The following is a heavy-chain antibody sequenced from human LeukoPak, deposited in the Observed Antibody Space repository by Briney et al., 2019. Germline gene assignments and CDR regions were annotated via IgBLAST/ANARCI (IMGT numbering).Heavy chain of an antibody. J-gene: IGHJ4*02. D-gene: IGHD4-11*01. CDR3: ARDPPSKPTTLLYYFDY. V-gene: IGHV3-30*19. Sequence: GGSLRLSCAASGFTFSSYGMHWVRQAPGKGLEWVAVISYDGSNKYYADSVKGRFTISRDNSKNTLYLQMNSLRAEDTAVYYCARDPPSKPTTLLYYFDYWGQGTLVTVSS. CDR1: GFTFSSYG. CDR2: ISYDGSNK.